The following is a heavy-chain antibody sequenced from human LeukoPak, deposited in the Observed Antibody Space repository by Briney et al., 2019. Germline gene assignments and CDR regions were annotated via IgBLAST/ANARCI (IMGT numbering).Heavy chain of an antibody. J-gene: IGHJ4*02. CDR2: ITRSSNYR. CDR3: ARALYDSSGYYSHFDY. Sequence: GGSLRLSCAASGFTFSSYSMNWVRQAPGKGLEWVSSITRSSNYRYYSDSMKGRFTISRDNAKKSLYLQMNSLRAEDTAVYYCARALYDSSGYYSHFDYWGQGTLVTVSS. V-gene: IGHV3-21*01. CDR1: GFTFSSYS. D-gene: IGHD3-22*01.